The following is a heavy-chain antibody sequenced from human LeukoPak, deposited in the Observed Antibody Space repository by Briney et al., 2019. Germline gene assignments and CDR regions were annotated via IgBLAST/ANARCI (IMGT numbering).Heavy chain of an antibody. V-gene: IGHV4-4*07. CDR2: IYTSGRT. CDR3: ARDRGYSYASDYHGMDV. J-gene: IGHJ6*02. D-gene: IGHD5-18*01. Sequence: SETLSPTCTVSGGSISSYYWSWIRQPAGKGLEWIGRIYTSGRTNYNPSLKSRFTMSVDTSKNQFSLKLSSVTAADTAVYYCARDRGYSYASDYHGMDVWGQGTTVTVSS. CDR1: GGSISSYY.